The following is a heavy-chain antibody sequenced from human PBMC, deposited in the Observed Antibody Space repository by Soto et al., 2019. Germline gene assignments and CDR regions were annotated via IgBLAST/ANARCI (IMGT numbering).Heavy chain of an antibody. J-gene: IGHJ4*02. V-gene: IGHV3-33*01. D-gene: IGHD3-22*01. Sequence: QVQLVESGGGVVQPGGSRRLPCAASGFPFSTYGRHWVRQAPVKGLEWVAVIWFDGSNKYYADSVKGRFTISRDNSKNTLYLQMNSLRAEDTAVYYCAREDYYSDSSGYSYYFDYWGQATLVTVSS. CDR3: AREDYYSDSSGYSYYFDY. CDR2: IWFDGSNK. CDR1: GFPFSTYG.